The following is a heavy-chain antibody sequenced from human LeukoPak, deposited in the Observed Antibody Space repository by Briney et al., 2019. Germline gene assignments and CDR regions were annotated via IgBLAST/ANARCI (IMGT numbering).Heavy chain of an antibody. J-gene: IGHJ4*02. V-gene: IGHV4-34*01. D-gene: IGHD3-10*01. CDR1: GGSFSGYY. Sequence: SETLSLTSAVYGGSFSGYYWSWIRQPPGKGLEWIGEINHSGSTNYNPSLKSRVTISVDTSKNQFSLKLSSVTAADTAVYYCARARRYYGSGSYYKRSPTFDYWGQGTLVTVSS. CDR2: INHSGST. CDR3: ARARRYYGSGSYYKRSPTFDY.